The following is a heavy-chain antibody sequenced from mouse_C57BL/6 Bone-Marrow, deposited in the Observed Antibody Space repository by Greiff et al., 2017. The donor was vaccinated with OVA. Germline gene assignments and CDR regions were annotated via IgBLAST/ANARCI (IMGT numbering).Heavy chain of an antibody. CDR3: AIGLSWFAY. J-gene: IGHJ3*01. V-gene: IGHV1-74*01. CDR1: GYTFTSYW. CDR2: IHPSDSDT. Sequence: QVQLQQSGAELVKPGASVKVSCKASGYTFTSYWMHWVKQRPGKGLEWIGRIHPSDSDTNYNQKFKGKATFTVDKSSSTAYMQLSILASEDSAVDYSAIGLSWFAYWGQGTLVTVSA.